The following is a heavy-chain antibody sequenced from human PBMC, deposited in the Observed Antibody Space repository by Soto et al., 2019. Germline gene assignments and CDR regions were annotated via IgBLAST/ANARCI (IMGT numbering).Heavy chain of an antibody. D-gene: IGHD6-13*01. CDR1: GFTFSSYS. CDR3: ARAAYSSSWYWPHYYYGMDV. V-gene: IGHV3-30-3*01. Sequence: QVQLVESGGGVVQPGRSLRLSCAASGFTFSSYSMHWVRQAPGKGLEWVAVISYDGSNKYYADSVQGRFTISRDNSKNTLYLQMNSLRAEDKAVYYCARAAYSSSWYWPHYYYGMDVWGQGNTVTLSS. CDR2: ISYDGSNK. J-gene: IGHJ6*02.